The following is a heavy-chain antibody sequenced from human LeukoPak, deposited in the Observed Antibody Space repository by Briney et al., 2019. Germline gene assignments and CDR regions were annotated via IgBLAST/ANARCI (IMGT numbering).Heavy chain of an antibody. CDR2: ISYSGST. CDR3: AKAMSSAWNFDL. Sequence: SETLSLTCTVSGDSISTYSWIWIRQPPGKGLECIGYISYSGSTNFNPSLQSRVTMSVATSKNQFSLKLNSLTAADTAVYYCAKAMSSAWNFDLWGRGTLVTVSS. J-gene: IGHJ2*01. D-gene: IGHD3-10*01. V-gene: IGHV4-59*01. CDR1: GDSISTYS.